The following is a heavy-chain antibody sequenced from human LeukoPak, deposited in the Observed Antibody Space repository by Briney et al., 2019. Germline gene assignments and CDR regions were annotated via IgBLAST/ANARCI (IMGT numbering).Heavy chain of an antibody. CDR1: GGTFSSYA. V-gene: IGHV1-69*13. CDR2: IIPIFGTA. D-gene: IGHD2-15*01. J-gene: IGHJ6*02. CDR3: ARDSGSSYGMDV. Sequence: SVKVSCKASGGTFSSYAISWVRQAPGQGLEWMGGIIPIFGTANYAQKFQGGVTITADESTSTAYMELSSLRSEDTAVYYCARDSGSSYGMDVWGQGTTVTVSS.